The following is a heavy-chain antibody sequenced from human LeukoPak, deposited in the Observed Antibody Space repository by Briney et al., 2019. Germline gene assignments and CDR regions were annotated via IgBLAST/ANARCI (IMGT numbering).Heavy chain of an antibody. V-gene: IGHV1-46*01. J-gene: IGHJ4*02. Sequence: GASVKVSCKASGYTSTSYYMHWVRQAPGQGLEWMGIINPSGGSTSYAQKFQGRVTMTRDTATSTVYMELSSLRSEDTAVYYCARDLIPSIAAAGTLFYWGQGTLVTVSS. CDR2: INPSGGST. CDR1: GYTSTSYY. CDR3: ARDLIPSIAAAGTLFY. D-gene: IGHD6-13*01.